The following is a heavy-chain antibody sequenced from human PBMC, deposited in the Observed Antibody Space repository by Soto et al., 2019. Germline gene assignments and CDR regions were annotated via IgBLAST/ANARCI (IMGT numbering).Heavy chain of an antibody. J-gene: IGHJ4*02. D-gene: IGHD2-2*01. CDR3: ATSQYCSSTTCYLAY. V-gene: IGHV1-3*01. CDR1: GYTLASHA. CDR2: INSGNGDT. Sequence: QVQLLQSGAEVKKPGASVQVSCKASGYTLASHAMPWVRQAPGQRLGWMGWINSGNGDTKYSQKFQGRVTITRDTSASTAYMELGSLRSEDTAVYYCATSQYCSSTTCYLAYWGQGTQVTVSS.